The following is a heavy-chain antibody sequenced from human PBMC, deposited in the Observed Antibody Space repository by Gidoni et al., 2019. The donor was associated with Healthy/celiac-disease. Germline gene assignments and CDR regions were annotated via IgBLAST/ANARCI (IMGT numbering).Heavy chain of an antibody. V-gene: IGHV3-66*01. D-gene: IGHD6-19*01. CDR3: ARDRRARQWLGDFDY. CDR2: IYSGGST. Sequence: EVQLVESGGGLVQPGGSLRLSCAASGFPVSSNYMSWVRQAPGKGLEWVSVIYSGGSTYYADSVKGRFTISRDNSKNTLYLQMNSLRAEDTAVYYCARDRRARQWLGDFDYWGQGTLVTVSS. J-gene: IGHJ4*02. CDR1: GFPVSSNY.